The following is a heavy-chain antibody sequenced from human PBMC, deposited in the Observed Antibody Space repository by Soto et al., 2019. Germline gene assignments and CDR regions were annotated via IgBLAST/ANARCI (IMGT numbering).Heavy chain of an antibody. J-gene: IGHJ4*02. CDR1: GFTFTNFY. D-gene: IGHD6-13*01. Sequence: ASVKVSCKASGFTFTNFYMHWVRQAPGQGLEWMGIINPSGGSTTFAQKFQGRVTMTRDTSTSTVYMELSSLRSEDTAVYYCARDLGMTAARPFYYFDSWGQGTQVTVSS. CDR2: INPSGGST. CDR3: ARDLGMTAARPFYYFDS. V-gene: IGHV1-46*03.